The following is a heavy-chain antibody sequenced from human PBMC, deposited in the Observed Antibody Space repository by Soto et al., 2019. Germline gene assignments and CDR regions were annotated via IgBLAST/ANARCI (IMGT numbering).Heavy chain of an antibody. CDR2: LSGNGGSS. J-gene: IGHJ1*01. D-gene: IGHD1-26*01. CDR3: AQVRGIVGATGFFEH. CDR1: GITFSNHA. Sequence: GGSLRLSCAASGITFSNHALSWVRQAPGKGLEWVSGLSGNGGSSYYADSVKGRFTISRDNSDNTLYLQMSSLRAEDTAIYYCAQVRGIVGATGFFEHWGQGTLVTVSS. V-gene: IGHV3-23*01.